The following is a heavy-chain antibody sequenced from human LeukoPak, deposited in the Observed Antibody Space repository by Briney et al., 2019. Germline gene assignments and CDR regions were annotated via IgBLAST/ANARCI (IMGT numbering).Heavy chain of an antibody. CDR1: GYTFTSYY. D-gene: IGHD3-3*01. J-gene: IGHJ3*02. V-gene: IGHV1-46*01. CDR3: AKTYYDFWSGSLVDAFDI. CDR2: INPSGGST. Sequence: ASVKVSCKASGYTFTSYYMHWVQQAPGQGLEWMGIINPSGGSTSYAQKSQGRVTMTRDTSTSTVYMELSSLRSEDTAVYYCAKTYYDFWSGSLVDAFDIWGQGTMVTVSS.